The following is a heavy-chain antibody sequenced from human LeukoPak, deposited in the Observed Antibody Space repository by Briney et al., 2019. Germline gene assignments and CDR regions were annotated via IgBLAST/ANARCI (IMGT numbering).Heavy chain of an antibody. CDR3: ATAEWAGESCGGDCYPTDFQH. CDR1: GYTLTELS. J-gene: IGHJ1*01. CDR2: FDPEDGET. V-gene: IGHV1-24*01. Sequence: RASVKVSCKVSGYTLTELSMHWVRQAPGKGLEWMGGFDPEDGETIYAQKFRGRVTMTEDTSTDTAYMELSSLRSEDTAVYYCATAEWAGESCGGDCYPTDFQHWGQGTLVTVSS. D-gene: IGHD2-21*01.